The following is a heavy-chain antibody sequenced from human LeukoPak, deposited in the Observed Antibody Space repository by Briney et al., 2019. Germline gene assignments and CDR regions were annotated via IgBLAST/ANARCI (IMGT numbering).Heavy chain of an antibody. CDR3: ARASLITIFGVVIIEYFDY. CDR2: IYYSGST. CDR1: GGSISSYY. J-gene: IGHJ4*02. V-gene: IGHV4-59*01. Sequence: SETLSLTCTVSGGSISSYYWSWIRQPPGKGLEWIGYIYYSGSTNYSPSLKSRVTISVDTSKNQFSLKLSSVTAADTAVYYCARASLITIFGVVIIEYFDYWGQGTLVTVSS. D-gene: IGHD3-3*01.